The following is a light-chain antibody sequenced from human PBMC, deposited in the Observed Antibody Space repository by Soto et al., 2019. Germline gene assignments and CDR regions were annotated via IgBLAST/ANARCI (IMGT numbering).Light chain of an antibody. CDR1: SGHSSYI. J-gene: IGLJ3*02. Sequence: QSVLTQSSSASASLGSSVKLTCTLSSGHSSYIIAWHQQQPGKAPRYLMRLEGSGSYNKGSGIPARFSGSSSGADRDLTISRLQFEDEADYYCETWDSTTQVFGGGTKVTVL. CDR2: LEGSGSY. CDR3: ETWDSTTQV. V-gene: IGLV4-60*02.